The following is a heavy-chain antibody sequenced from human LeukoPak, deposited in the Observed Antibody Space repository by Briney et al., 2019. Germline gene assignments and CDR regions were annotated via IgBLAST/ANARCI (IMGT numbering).Heavy chain of an antibody. CDR1: GFTFSSYE. D-gene: IGHD6-6*01. V-gene: IGHV3-73*01. Sequence: GGSLRLSCAASGFTFSSYEMNWVRQASGKGLEWVGRIRSKANSYATAYAASVKGRFTISRDDSKNTAYLQMNSLKTEDTAVYYCTKYSANDDYWGQGTLVTVSS. CDR2: IRSKANSYAT. CDR3: TKYSANDDY. J-gene: IGHJ4*02.